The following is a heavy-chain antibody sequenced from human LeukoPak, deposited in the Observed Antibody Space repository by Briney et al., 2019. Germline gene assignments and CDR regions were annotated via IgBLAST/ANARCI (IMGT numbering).Heavy chain of an antibody. J-gene: IGHJ3*02. CDR1: GFSFSITW. Sequence: SGGSLRLSCAASGFSFSITWMHWVRQFPGQGLVWVARITSDGTSTSYAESVEGRFTISRDNAKNSLYLQMNSLRAEDTALYYCARAAHYYDSSGPPGSDAFDIWGQGTMVTVSS. CDR2: ITSDGTST. V-gene: IGHV3-74*03. CDR3: ARAAHYYDSSGPPGSDAFDI. D-gene: IGHD3-22*01.